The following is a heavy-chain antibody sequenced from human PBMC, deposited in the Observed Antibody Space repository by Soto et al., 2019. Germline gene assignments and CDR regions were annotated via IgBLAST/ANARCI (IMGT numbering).Heavy chain of an antibody. J-gene: IGHJ4*02. D-gene: IGHD6-19*01. V-gene: IGHV3-11*01. CDR1: GFTFSDYY. CDR3: ARHSSGWDKLNFDF. CDR2: ISSSGSSI. Sequence: GGSLRLSCAASGFTFSDYYMSWIRQAPGKGLEWVSYISSSGSSIYYADSVKGRFTISRDNAKNSLYLQMNSLRAEDTAVYYCARHSSGWDKLNFDFWGQGTLVTVSS.